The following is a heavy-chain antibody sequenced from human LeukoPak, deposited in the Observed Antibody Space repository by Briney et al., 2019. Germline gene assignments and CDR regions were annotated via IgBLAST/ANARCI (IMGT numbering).Heavy chain of an antibody. CDR3: AKGAYHDD. CDR2: ISGDGADT. V-gene: IGHV3-23*01. CDR1: GFTFSGSA. D-gene: IGHD3-3*01. Sequence: GGSLRLSCAASGFTFSGSAMNWVRQAPGKGLEWVSTISGDGADTFYADSVKGRFTISRDNSKNTLYLQMNSLRADDTAIYYCAKGAYHDDWGQGTLVTVSS. J-gene: IGHJ4*02.